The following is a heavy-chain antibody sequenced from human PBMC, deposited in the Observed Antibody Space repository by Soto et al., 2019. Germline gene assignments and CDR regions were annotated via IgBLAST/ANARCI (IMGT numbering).Heavy chain of an antibody. V-gene: IGHV3-23*01. D-gene: IGHD4-17*01. Sequence: EVQLLESGGGLVQPGGSLRLSCAASGFPFSGYAINWVRQAPGKGLEWVSIISGSGSSTNYADSVKGRFTISRETARVAVYLQMNSLSAEETAVYYFAISYYGDSDPRLLFDNWGQGTLVTVSS. CDR3: AISYYGDSDPRLLFDN. J-gene: IGHJ4*02. CDR2: ISGSGSST. CDR1: GFPFSGYA.